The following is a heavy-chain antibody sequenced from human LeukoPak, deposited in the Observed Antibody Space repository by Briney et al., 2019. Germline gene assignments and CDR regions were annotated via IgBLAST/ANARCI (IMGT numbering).Heavy chain of an antibody. CDR1: GGSISSSSYY. CDR2: IYYSGST. J-gene: IGHJ4*02. CDR3: ARRIGYCTSTSCYYSDY. V-gene: IGHV4-39*01. D-gene: IGHD2-2*01. Sequence: SETLSHTCTVSGGSISSSSYYWGWLRQPPGKGLEWIGSIYYSGSTYYNPSLKSRVTISVDTSKNQFSLKLSSVTAADTAVYYCARRIGYCTSTSCYYSDYWGQGTLVTVSS.